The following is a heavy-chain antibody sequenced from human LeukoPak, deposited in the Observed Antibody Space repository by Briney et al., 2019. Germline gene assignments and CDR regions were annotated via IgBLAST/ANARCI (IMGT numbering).Heavy chain of an antibody. Sequence: SVKVSCKASGGTFSSYAISWVRQAPGQGLEWMGGIIPIFGTANYAQKFQGRVTITADESTSTAYMELSSLRSEDTAVYYCARALRCSSTSCLNPFDYWGQGTLVTVSS. J-gene: IGHJ4*02. CDR1: GGTFSSYA. V-gene: IGHV1-69*13. CDR2: IIPIFGTA. D-gene: IGHD2-2*01. CDR3: ARALRCSSTSCLNPFDY.